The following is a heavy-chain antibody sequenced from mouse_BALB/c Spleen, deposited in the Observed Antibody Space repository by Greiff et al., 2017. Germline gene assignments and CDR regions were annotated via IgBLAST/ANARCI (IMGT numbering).Heavy chain of an antibody. Sequence: DVMLVESGGGLVKPGGSLKLSCAASGFTFSSYAMSWVRQTPEKRLEWVASISSGGSTYYPDSVKGRFTISRDNARNILYLQMSSLRSEDTAMYYCARGGYGSQWFAYWGQGTLVTVSA. J-gene: IGHJ3*01. CDR1: GFTFSSYA. D-gene: IGHD1-1*01. V-gene: IGHV5-6-5*01. CDR2: ISSGGST. CDR3: ARGGYGSQWFAY.